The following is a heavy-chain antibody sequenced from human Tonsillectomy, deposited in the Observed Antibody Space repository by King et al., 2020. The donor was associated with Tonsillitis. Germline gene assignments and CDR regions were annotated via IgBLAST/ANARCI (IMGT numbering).Heavy chain of an antibody. V-gene: IGHV3-23*04. CDR2: ISGSGGST. D-gene: IGHD3-9*01. J-gene: IGHJ6*03. CDR1: GFTFSSYA. CDR3: AKDLRRRSYYYYYMDV. Sequence: VQLVESGGGLVQPGGSLRLSCAASGFTFSSYAMSWVRQAPGKGLEWVSAISGSGGSTYYADSVKGRFTISRDNSKNTLYLQMNSLRAEDTAVYYCAKDLRRRSYYYYYMDVWGKGTTVTVSS.